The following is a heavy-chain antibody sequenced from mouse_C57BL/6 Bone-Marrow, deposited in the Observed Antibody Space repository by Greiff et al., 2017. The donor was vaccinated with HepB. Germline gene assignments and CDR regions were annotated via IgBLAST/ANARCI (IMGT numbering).Heavy chain of an antibody. J-gene: IGHJ1*03. CDR2: INPESGDT. V-gene: IGHV14-4*01. Sequence: VQLEQSGAELVRPGASVKLSCTASGFTFNDDYMHWVKQTPEQGLEWIGWINPESGDTDYASKVQGQATITTDKASNTAYLQLSSLRSEDTAVYYCATIGAYARYYEGRGTGTTVT. CDR1: GFTFNDDY. D-gene: IGHD6-5*01. CDR3: ATIGAYARYYEG.